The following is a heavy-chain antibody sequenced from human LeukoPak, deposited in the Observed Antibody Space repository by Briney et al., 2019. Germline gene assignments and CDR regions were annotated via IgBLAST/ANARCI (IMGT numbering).Heavy chain of an antibody. CDR3: AKVFQSSGWLLPYDP. Sequence: GGSLRLSCAASGFTFSSYAMSWVRQAPRKGLEWVSSISGSGGSTYYADSVKGRFTISRDNSKNTLYLRMSSLRAEDTAVYYCAKVFQSSGWLLPYDPWGLGTLVTVSS. CDR2: ISGSGGST. CDR1: GFTFSSYA. D-gene: IGHD6-19*01. J-gene: IGHJ5*02. V-gene: IGHV3-23*01.